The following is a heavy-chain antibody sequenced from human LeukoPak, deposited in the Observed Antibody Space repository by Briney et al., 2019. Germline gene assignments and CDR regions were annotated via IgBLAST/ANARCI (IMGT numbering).Heavy chain of an antibody. D-gene: IGHD4-17*01. CDR2: IYHGGST. CDR1: GGSISSTNW. Sequence: SGTLSLTCGVSGGSISSTNWWSWVRQPPGKGLEWIGEIYHGGSTNFNPSLKSRVTILVDKSKNQFSLKMISVTAADTAVYYCARAYGDSYYFDYWGQGTLVTVSS. J-gene: IGHJ4*02. CDR3: ARAYGDSYYFDY. V-gene: IGHV4-4*02.